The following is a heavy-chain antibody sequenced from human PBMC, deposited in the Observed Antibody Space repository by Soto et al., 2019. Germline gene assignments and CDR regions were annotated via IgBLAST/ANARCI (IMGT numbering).Heavy chain of an antibody. Sequence: PGGSLRLSCAASGFTFSSYGMHWVRQAPGKGLEWVAVIWYDGSNKYYADSVKGRFTISRDNSKNTLYLQMNSLRAEDTAVYHCATIGTDGYNDDPSDYWGQGTLVTVSS. CDR1: GFTFSSYG. V-gene: IGHV3-33*01. CDR2: IWYDGSNK. CDR3: ATIGTDGYNDDPSDY. J-gene: IGHJ4*02. D-gene: IGHD5-12*01.